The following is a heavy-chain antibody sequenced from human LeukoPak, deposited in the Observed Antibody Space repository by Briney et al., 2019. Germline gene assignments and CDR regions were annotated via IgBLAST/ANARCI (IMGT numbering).Heavy chain of an antibody. D-gene: IGHD3-22*01. CDR1: GGSFSNYY. J-gene: IGHJ4*02. CDR2: IYYTGIT. CDR3: ATDEAINYDSSGYLLY. Sequence: SETLSLTCIVSGGSFSNYYWTWIRQPPGKGLEWIGHIYYTGITHYNPSLESRVTISVDTSRNQLSLRLTSVTAADTAVYYCATDEAINYDSSGYLLYWGQGTLVTVSS. V-gene: IGHV4-59*01.